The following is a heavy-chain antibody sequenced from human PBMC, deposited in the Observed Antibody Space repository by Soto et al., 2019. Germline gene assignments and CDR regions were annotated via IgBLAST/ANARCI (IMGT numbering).Heavy chain of an antibody. V-gene: IGHV3-7*04. Sequence: EVQLVESGGGLVQPGGSLRLSCAASGFIFSTYWMGWVRQAPGKGLEWVANIKQDGTEQYYVDSVKGRFTISRDSAKDSVYLQINSLRAEDTAVYYCARDPGDNWSHYFDYWGQGTLVTVSS. CDR1: GFIFSTYW. J-gene: IGHJ4*02. D-gene: IGHD1-1*01. CDR3: ARDPGDNWSHYFDY. CDR2: IKQDGTEQ.